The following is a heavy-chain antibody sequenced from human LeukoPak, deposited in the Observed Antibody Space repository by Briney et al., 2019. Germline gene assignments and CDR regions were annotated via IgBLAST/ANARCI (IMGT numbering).Heavy chain of an antibody. V-gene: IGHV6-1*01. CDR3: GRGNCMSPNCPSQFFRI. J-gene: IGHJ3*02. CDR1: GDSVSSNSVA. CDR2: TYYRSKWYN. Sequence: SQTLSLTCAISGDSVSSNSVAWNWIRQSPSRGLEWLGRTYYRSKWYNEYAVSVKSRITINPDTAKNQFSLQLNSVTPEDAAVYYCGRGNCMSPNCPSQFFRIWGQGTMVTVSS. D-gene: IGHD2-2*01.